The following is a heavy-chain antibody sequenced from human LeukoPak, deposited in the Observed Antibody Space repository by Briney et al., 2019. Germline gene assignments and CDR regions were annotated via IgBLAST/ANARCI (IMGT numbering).Heavy chain of an antibody. D-gene: IGHD3-10*01. CDR1: GLTFGNYG. CDR2: TGGGYTT. Sequence: GGSLRLSCVASGLTFGNYGMNWVRQAAGKVLEWVSSTGGGYTTYYAASVRGRFTISRDNSKNSMYLQMSSLRAEDTAIYYCAEVESSYCRIWGQGTLVTVSS. J-gene: IGHJ4*01. CDR3: AEVESSYCRI. V-gene: IGHV3-23*01.